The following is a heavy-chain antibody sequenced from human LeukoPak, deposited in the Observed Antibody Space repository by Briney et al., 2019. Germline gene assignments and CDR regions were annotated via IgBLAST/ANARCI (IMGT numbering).Heavy chain of an antibody. V-gene: IGHV3-64*01. D-gene: IGHD2-21*02. CDR3: ASTANTRDFDY. CDR1: GFTFSSYT. Sequence: GGSLRLSCAASGFTFSSYTMHWVRQAPGKGLEYVSAISGNGGSTYYANSVKGRFTISRDNAKNSLYLQMNSLRAEDTAVYFCASTANTRDFDYWGQGTLVTVSS. CDR2: ISGNGGST. J-gene: IGHJ4*02.